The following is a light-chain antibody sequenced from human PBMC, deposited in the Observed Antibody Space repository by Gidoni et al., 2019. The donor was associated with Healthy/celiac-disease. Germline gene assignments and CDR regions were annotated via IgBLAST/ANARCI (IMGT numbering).Light chain of an antibody. CDR2: GAS. CDR3: QQYGSSPPT. V-gene: IGKV3-20*01. Sequence: GERATLSCRASQSVSSSYLAWYQQKPGQAPRLLIYGASSRATGIPDRFSGSGSGTDFTLTISRLEPEDFAVYYCQQYGSSPPTFGPGTKVDIK. J-gene: IGKJ3*01. CDR1: QSVSSSY.